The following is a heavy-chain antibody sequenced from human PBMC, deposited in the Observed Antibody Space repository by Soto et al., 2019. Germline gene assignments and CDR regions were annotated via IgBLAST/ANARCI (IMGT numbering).Heavy chain of an antibody. CDR3: AREAIRMGGYYYYGMDV. CDR1: GYTFTSYA. CDR2: IDAGNGNT. D-gene: IGHD5-18*01. Sequence: QVQLVQSGAEVKKPGASVKVSCKASGYTFTSYAMHWVRQAPGQRLEWMGWIDAGNGNTKYSQKFQGRVTITRDTSASTAYMELSSLRSEDTAVYYCAREAIRMGGYYYYGMDVWGQGTTVTVSS. J-gene: IGHJ6*02. V-gene: IGHV1-3*01.